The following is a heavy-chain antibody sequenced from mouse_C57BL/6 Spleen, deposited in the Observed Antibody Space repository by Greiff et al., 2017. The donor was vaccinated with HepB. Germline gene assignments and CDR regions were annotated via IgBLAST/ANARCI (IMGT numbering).Heavy chain of an antibody. J-gene: IGHJ3*01. D-gene: IGHD1-1*01. CDR1: GFNIKDDY. Sequence: VQLQQSGAELVRPGASVKLSCTASGFNIKDDYMHWVKQRPEQGLEWIGWIDPENGDTEYASKFQGKATITADTSSNTAYLQLSSLTSEDTAVYYCTTAFTTVVPYWGQGTLVTVSA. V-gene: IGHV14-4*01. CDR2: IDPENGDT. CDR3: TTAFTTVVPY.